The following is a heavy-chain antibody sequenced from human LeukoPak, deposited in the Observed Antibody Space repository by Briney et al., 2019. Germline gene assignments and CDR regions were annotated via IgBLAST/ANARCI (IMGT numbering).Heavy chain of an antibody. CDR1: GFTFSSYE. D-gene: IGHD3-10*01. J-gene: IGHJ4*02. V-gene: IGHV3-48*03. Sequence: PGGSLRLSCAASGFTFSSYEMNWVRQAPGKGLEWVSYISSSGSTIYYADSVKGRFTISRDNSKNTLYLEMNSLRAEDTAVYYCAKEVYYYGSGSYYSANYIDYWGQGTLVTVSS. CDR2: ISSSGSTI. CDR3: AKEVYYYGSGSYYSANYIDY.